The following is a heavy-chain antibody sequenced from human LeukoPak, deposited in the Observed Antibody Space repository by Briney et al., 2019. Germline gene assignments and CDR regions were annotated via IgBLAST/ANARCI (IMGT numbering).Heavy chain of an antibody. Sequence: GASVKVSCKAPGYTFTGYYMHWVRQAPGQGLEWTGWINPNSGGTNYAQKFQGRVTMTRDTSISTAYMELSRLRSDDTAVYYCARDEEYCGGDCYSNFSDYWGQGTLVTVSS. CDR3: ARDEEYCGGDCYSNFSDY. CDR2: INPNSGGT. D-gene: IGHD2-21*01. CDR1: GYTFTGYY. V-gene: IGHV1-2*02. J-gene: IGHJ4*02.